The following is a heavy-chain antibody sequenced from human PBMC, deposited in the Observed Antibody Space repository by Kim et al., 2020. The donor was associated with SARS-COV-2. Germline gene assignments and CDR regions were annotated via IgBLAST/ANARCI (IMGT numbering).Heavy chain of an antibody. CDR2: IYYSGST. D-gene: IGHD1-26*01. CDR3: ASFSSGRYSNDY. Sequence: SETLSLTCTVSGGSTSSYYWSWIRQPPGKGLEWIGYIYYSGSTNYNPSLKSRVTISVDTSKNQFSLKLSSVTAADTAVYYCASFSSGRYSNDYWGQGTL. CDR1: GGSTSSYY. J-gene: IGHJ4*02. V-gene: IGHV4-59*08.